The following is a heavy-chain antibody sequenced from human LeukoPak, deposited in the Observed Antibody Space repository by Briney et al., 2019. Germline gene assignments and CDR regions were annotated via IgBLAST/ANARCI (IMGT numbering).Heavy chain of an antibody. CDR1: GFTFSSYW. J-gene: IGHJ4*02. CDR2: INSDGSST. CDR3: AREPVVVTATNLFDY. Sequence: GGSLRLSCAASGFTFSSYWMHWVRHAPGKGLVWVSRINSDGSSTSYADSVKGRFTISRDNAKNTLYLQMNSLRAEDTAVYYCAREPVVVTATNLFDYWGQGTLVTVSS. V-gene: IGHV3-74*01. D-gene: IGHD2-21*02.